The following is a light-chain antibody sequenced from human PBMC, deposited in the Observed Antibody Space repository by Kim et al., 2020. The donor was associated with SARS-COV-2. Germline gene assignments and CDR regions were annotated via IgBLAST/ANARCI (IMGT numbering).Light chain of an antibody. CDR3: KQFNNWPRT. CDR1: QRVSSN. V-gene: IGKV3-15*01. J-gene: IGKJ1*01. CDR2: GSS. Sequence: IVMTQSPAILSVSSEERATLSCRASQRVSSNIFWYQQKPGQAPRLHMYGSSTRATGIPARLSGSGSGTDFTLTISSLQSEDFAVNYCKQFNNWPRTFGQGTKVDIK.